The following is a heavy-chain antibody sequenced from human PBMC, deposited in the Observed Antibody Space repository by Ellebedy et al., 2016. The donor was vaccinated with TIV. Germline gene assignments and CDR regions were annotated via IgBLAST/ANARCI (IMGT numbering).Heavy chain of an antibody. D-gene: IGHD3/OR15-3a*01. CDR1: GGSISSYN. Sequence: SETLSLTCTVSGGSISSYNWNWIRQPPGKGLEWIGYIYYTGNTNSNPPLKSRVIISVDTSKNQFSLKLSSVTAADTAVYYCARSLMIFSFDKCYFDLWGRGTLVTVSS. J-gene: IGHJ2*01. CDR3: ARSLMIFSFDKCYFDL. V-gene: IGHV4-59*08. CDR2: IYYTGNT.